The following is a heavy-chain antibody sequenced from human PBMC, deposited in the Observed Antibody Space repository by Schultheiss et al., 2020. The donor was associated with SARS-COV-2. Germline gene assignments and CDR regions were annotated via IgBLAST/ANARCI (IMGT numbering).Heavy chain of an antibody. CDR1: GGSISSSSYY. V-gene: IGHV4-39*07. CDR2: IYHSGST. J-gene: IGHJ4*02. CDR3: ARVGTVDDY. Sequence: SETLSLTCTVSGGSISSSSYYWGWIRQPPGKGLEWIGSIYHSGSTYYNPSLKSRVTISVDTSKNQFSLKLSSVTAADTAVYYCARVGTVDDYWGQGTLVTVSS. D-gene: IGHD4-23*01.